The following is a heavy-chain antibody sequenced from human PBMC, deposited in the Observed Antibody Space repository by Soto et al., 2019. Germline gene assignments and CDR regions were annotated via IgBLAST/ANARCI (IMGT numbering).Heavy chain of an antibody. CDR1: GFTFTNHW. Sequence: EVQLVESGGTLVQPGGSLRLSCAASGFTFTNHWMTWVRQAPGKGLEWVANIKQDGSQKYYADSVKGRLTISRDNAKSSLYLQMNSLRVEDTALYYCATQPDYYYYGLDVWGQGTAVTVSS. J-gene: IGHJ6*02. D-gene: IGHD5-18*01. CDR2: IKQDGSQK. V-gene: IGHV3-7*01. CDR3: ATQPDYYYYGLDV.